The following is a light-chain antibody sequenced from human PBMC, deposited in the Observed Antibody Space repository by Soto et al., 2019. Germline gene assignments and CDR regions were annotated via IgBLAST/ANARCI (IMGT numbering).Light chain of an antibody. CDR3: QQYRDSLGT. CDR2: GAS. Sequence: EIVLTQSPGTLSLSPGERATLSCRASQSVISTYLAWYQQKPGQAPRLLIYGASSRATGIPDRFSSSGSGTDLTLTISRLEPEDFAVYYCQQYRDSLGTFGQGTKVDIK. CDR1: QSVISTY. V-gene: IGKV3-20*01. J-gene: IGKJ1*01.